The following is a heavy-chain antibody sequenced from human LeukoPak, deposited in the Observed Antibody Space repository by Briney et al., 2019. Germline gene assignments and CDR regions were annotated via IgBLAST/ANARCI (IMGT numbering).Heavy chain of an antibody. D-gene: IGHD2-21*02. CDR3: ARGGMVTSVYYFDY. CDR2: IWYDGSNE. CDR1: GFTFSSYG. Sequence: PGGSLRLSCEASGFTFSSYGMHWVRQAPGKGLEWVALIWYDGSNEYYTDSVKGRFTISRDNSKNTLYLQINSPRAEDTAVYFCARGGMVTSVYYFDYWGQGILVTVSS. V-gene: IGHV3-33*01. J-gene: IGHJ4*02.